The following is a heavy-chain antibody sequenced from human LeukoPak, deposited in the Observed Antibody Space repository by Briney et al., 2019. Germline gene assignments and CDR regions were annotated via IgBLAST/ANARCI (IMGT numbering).Heavy chain of an antibody. J-gene: IGHJ4*02. D-gene: IGHD5-12*01. CDR3: ARGKWLRKFDY. V-gene: IGHV4-61*02. CDR1: GGSISSGGHY. CDR2: ISSTGST. Sequence: SETLSLTCTVSGGSISSGGHYWSWIRQPAGKGLEYLGRISSTGSTNYNPSLRSRVTISADTSKNHFSLKLTSVTAADTAVYYCARGKWLRKFDYWGQGTLVTVSS.